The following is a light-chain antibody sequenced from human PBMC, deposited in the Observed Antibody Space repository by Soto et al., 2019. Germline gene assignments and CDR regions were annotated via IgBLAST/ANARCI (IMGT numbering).Light chain of an antibody. CDR1: QSVSSSY. V-gene: IGKV3-20*01. Sequence: EIVLTQSPGTLSLSPGERGTLSCRASQSVSSSYLAWYQQKPGQAPRLLIYGASSRATGIPDSFSGSGSGTDFTLTISRLEPEDFAVYYCQKYGSSPQTFGQGTKVEIK. J-gene: IGKJ1*01. CDR2: GAS. CDR3: QKYGSSPQT.